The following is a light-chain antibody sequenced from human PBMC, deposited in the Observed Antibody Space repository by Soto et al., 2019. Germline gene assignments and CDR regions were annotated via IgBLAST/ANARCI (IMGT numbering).Light chain of an antibody. CDR3: QQYYNIPWT. CDR2: WAS. J-gene: IGKJ1*01. CDR1: QSLLHINGYNNETF. V-gene: IGKV4-1*01. Sequence: IVVTQSPLSLPVTPGEPASISCRSSQSLLHINGYNNETFLAWYQQKPGQPPKQLIYWASNRESGVPDRFRGSGSGTDFTLTITSPQAEDVALYYCQQYYNIPWTFGQGTKVDIK.